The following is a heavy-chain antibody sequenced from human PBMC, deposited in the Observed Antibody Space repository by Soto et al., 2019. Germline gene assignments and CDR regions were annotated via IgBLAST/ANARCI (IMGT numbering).Heavy chain of an antibody. V-gene: IGHV1-69*02. CDR2: IIPILDVA. J-gene: IGHJ5*02. D-gene: IGHD4-17*01. Sequence: QVQLVQSGAELKKPGSSVKISCRASGDTFSTYTISWVRQAPGQGLDWMGRIIPILDVANYAPKFEGRVTMTADRSTSTAPMELSRLTSEDKAVYYCAGSRHRDGEDFDNWFDTWGQGSLGSVSS. CDR1: GDTFSTYT. CDR3: AGSRHRDGEDFDNWFDT.